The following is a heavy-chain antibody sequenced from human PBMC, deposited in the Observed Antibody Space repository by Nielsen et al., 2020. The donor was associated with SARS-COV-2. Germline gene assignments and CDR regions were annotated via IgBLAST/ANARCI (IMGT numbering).Heavy chain of an antibody. V-gene: IGHV3-23*01. CDR3: AKDNTYYDILTGGYYYYGMDV. D-gene: IGHD3-9*01. CDR1: GFTFSSYA. CDR2: ISGSGGST. J-gene: IGHJ6*02. Sequence: GGSLRLSCAASGFTFSSYAMSWVRQAPGKGLEWVSAISGSGGSTYYADSVKGRFTISRDNSKNTLYLQMNSLRAEDTAVYYCAKDNTYYDILTGGYYYYGMDVWGQGTTVTVSS.